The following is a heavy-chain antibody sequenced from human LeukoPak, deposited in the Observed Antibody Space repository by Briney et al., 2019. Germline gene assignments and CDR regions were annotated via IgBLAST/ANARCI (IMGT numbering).Heavy chain of an antibody. CDR1: GGSISSSSYY. Sequence: SETLSLTCTVSGGSISSSSYYWGWIRQPPGKGLEWIGSIYYSGSTYYNPSLKSRVTISVDTSKNQFSLKLSSVTAADTAVHYCARGITMIVVVMSHNWFDPWGQGTLVTVSS. V-gene: IGHV4-39*07. CDR3: ARGITMIVVVMSHNWFDP. D-gene: IGHD3-22*01. CDR2: IYYSGST. J-gene: IGHJ5*02.